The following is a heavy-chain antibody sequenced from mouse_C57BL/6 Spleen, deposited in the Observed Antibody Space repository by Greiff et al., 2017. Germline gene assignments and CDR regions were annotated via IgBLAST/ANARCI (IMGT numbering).Heavy chain of an antibody. CDR2: IDPETGGT. Sequence: QVQLKESGAELVRPGASVTLSCKASGYTFTDYEMHWVKQTPVHGLEWIGAIDPETGGTAYNQKFKGKAILTADKSSSTAYMELRSLTSEDSAVYYCTRYGNPSSDYAMDYWGQGTSVTVSS. CDR3: TRYGNPSSDYAMDY. CDR1: GYTFTDYE. J-gene: IGHJ4*01. D-gene: IGHD2-1*01. V-gene: IGHV1-15*01.